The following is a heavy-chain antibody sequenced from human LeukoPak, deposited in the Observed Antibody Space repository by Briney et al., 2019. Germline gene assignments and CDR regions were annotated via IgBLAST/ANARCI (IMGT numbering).Heavy chain of an antibody. CDR1: GFTFSSFW. CDR2: INNDGSST. Sequence: PGGSLRLSCAASGFTFSSFWMHWVRQAPGKGLVWVSRINNDGSSTAYADSVKGRFTISRDNAKNTLYLQMNSLRAKDTAVYYCARDSFVTISGGWNWFDPWGQGTLVTVSS. D-gene: IGHD3-3*01. V-gene: IGHV3-74*01. CDR3: ARDSFVTISGGWNWFDP. J-gene: IGHJ5*02.